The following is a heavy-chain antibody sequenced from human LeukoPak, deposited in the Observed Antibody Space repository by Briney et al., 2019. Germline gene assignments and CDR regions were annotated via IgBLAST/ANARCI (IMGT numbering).Heavy chain of an antibody. V-gene: IGHV1-2*02. Sequence: EASVKVSCKASGYTFTGYYIHWVRQAPGQGLEWMGWINPDSGGTNYAQKFQGRVTMTRDTSIRTAYMELSRLRSEDTAVYYCATLGEKKREEWGQGTLVTVSS. CDR1: GYTFTGYY. CDR2: INPDSGGT. CDR3: ATLGEKKREE. J-gene: IGHJ4*02. D-gene: IGHD3-10*01.